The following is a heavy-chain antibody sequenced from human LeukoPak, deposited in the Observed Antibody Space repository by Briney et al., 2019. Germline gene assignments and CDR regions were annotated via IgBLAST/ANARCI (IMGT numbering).Heavy chain of an antibody. J-gene: IGHJ4*02. CDR2: IYYSGST. CDR3: ARVDSEWFDY. D-gene: IGHD1-26*01. V-gene: IGHV4-59*01. CDR1: GGSFSGYY. Sequence: PSETLSLTCAVYGGSFSGYYWSWIRQPPGKGLEWIGYIYYSGSTNYNPSLKSRVTISVDTSKNQFSLKLSSVTAADTAVYYCARVDSEWFDYWGQGTLVTVSS.